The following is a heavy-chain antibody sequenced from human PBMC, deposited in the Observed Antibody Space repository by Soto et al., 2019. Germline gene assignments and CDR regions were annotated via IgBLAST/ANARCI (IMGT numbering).Heavy chain of an antibody. D-gene: IGHD6-13*01. Sequence: QVELQESGPGLVKPSGTLSLTCAVSGGSVSSTYWWSWVRQPPGKGLEWIGEIYHSGSANYNPSLQSRVTISVDNSKNQFSLNLNSVTAADTAVYYCARYNAASGTYYFDYWGQGTLVTVSS. CDR3: ARYNAASGTYYFDY. J-gene: IGHJ4*02. CDR1: GGSVSSTYW. CDR2: IYHSGSA. V-gene: IGHV4-4*02.